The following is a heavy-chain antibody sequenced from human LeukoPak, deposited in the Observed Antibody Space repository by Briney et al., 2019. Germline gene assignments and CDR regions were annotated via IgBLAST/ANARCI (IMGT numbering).Heavy chain of an antibody. D-gene: IGHD5-12*01. V-gene: IGHV3-74*01. CDR3: TTIRPGY. Sequence: GGSLRLSCAASGFTFSSYWIPWVRQVPGKGLEWVSRVKDGGTTTDYADSVKGRFTTSRDDAKNTLYLQMNSLRAEDTAVYYCTTIRPGYWGQGTLVTVSP. J-gene: IGHJ4*02. CDR2: VKDGGTTT. CDR1: GFTFSSYW.